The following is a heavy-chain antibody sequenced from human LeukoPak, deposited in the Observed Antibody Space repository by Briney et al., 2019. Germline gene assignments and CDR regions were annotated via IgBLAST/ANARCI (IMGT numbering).Heavy chain of an antibody. J-gene: IGHJ3*02. CDR1: GYTFTSYG. V-gene: IGHV1-18*01. Sequence: GASVKVSCKASGYTFTSYGISWVRQAPGQGLEWMGWISAYNGNTNYAQKLQGRVTMTTDTSTSTAYMELRSLRSDDTAVYYCASGQELSGWYTGNGAFDIWGQGTMVTISS. D-gene: IGHD6-19*01. CDR2: ISAYNGNT. CDR3: ASGQELSGWYTGNGAFDI.